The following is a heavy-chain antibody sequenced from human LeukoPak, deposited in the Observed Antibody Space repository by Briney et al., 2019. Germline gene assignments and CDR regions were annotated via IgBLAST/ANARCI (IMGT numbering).Heavy chain of an antibody. V-gene: IGHV4-39*01. CDR2: IYYSVST. Sequence: SETLSLTCTVSGGSISSSSYYWGWIRQPPGKGLDWIGSIYYSVSTYYNPSLKSRVTISVDTSKNQFSLKLSSVTAADTAVYYCARLAILGWFDPWGQGTLVTVSS. CDR3: ARLAILGWFDP. CDR1: GGSISSSSYY. J-gene: IGHJ5*02. D-gene: IGHD3-3*01.